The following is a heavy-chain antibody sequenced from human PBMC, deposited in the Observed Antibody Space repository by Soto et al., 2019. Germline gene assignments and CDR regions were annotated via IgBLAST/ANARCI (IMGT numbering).Heavy chain of an antibody. V-gene: IGHV4-4*02. Sequence: SETLSLTCAVSGGSISSSNWWSWVRQPPGKGLEWIGEIYHSGSTNYNPSLKSRVTISVDKSKNQFSLKLSSVTAADTAVYYCARDPPPNSGSYGAFDIWGQGTMVTVSS. J-gene: IGHJ3*02. D-gene: IGHD1-26*01. CDR1: GGSISSSNW. CDR3: ARDPPPNSGSYGAFDI. CDR2: IYHSGST.